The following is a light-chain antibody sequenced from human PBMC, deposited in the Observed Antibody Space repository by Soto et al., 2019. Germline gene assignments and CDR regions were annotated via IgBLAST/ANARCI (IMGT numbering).Light chain of an antibody. Sequence: QPVLTQPASVSGSPGQSITISCTGTSTDIGSHYLVSWYQQHPGKVHNLIIYEALKRPSVVSNRFSGSKSGNTASLTISGLLPEDEADYYCCSYAGRSPVVFGGGTKLTVL. CDR1: STDIGSHYL. V-gene: IGLV2-23*01. J-gene: IGLJ3*02. CDR2: EAL. CDR3: CSYAGRSPVV.